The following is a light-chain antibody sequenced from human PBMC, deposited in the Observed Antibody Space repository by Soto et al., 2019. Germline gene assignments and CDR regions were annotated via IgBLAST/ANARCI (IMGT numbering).Light chain of an antibody. V-gene: IGKV4-1*01. Sequence: DIVMTQSPDSLAVSLGETATINCKSSQSVLSSYDNKNYLVWYQQKRGRPPKLLIYWASTRESGVAERFSGSGSGTDFSLTLSSLQAEDVAVYYCQQFYSNPPTFGGGTKVDIK. CDR3: QQFYSNPPT. CDR1: QSVLSSYDNKNY. J-gene: IGKJ4*01. CDR2: WAS.